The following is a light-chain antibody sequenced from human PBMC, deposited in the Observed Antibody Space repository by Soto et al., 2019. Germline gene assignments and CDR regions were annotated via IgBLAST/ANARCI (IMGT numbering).Light chain of an antibody. CDR3: QQLNTYPVT. Sequence: DIQLTQSPSFLSASVGDRVTITCGASQGISSYLDGYQQKPGIDTKLLIFAASTLHSGVPSRFSGSGSGTEFTLTISSLQPEDFAAYYCQQLNTYPVTFGQGTRLEIK. V-gene: IGKV1-9*01. CDR1: QGISSY. J-gene: IGKJ5*01. CDR2: AAS.